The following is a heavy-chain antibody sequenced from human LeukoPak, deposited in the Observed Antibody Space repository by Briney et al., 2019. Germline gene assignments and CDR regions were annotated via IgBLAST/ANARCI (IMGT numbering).Heavy chain of an antibody. CDR1: GGSLRGYY. CDR3: ARVGGLNGSSTSCYTPYFDY. J-gene: IGHJ4*02. CDR2: ISHCGST. V-gene: IGHV4-34*01. Sequence: SETLSLTCAVYGGSLRGYYWSWMRHPPGKGLEWIGEISHCGSTNYNPSLKSRVNISVDTSKNQFSLKLSSVTAADTAVYYCARVGGLNGSSTSCYTPYFDYWGQGTLVTVSS. D-gene: IGHD2-2*02.